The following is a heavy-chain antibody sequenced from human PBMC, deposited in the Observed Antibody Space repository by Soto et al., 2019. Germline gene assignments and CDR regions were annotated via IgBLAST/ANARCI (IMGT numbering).Heavy chain of an antibody. CDR2: IYHSGST. Sequence: PSETLSLTCAVSSGSISSSNWWSWVRQPPGKGLEWIGEIYHSGSTNYNPSLKSRVTISVDKSKNQFSLKLSSVTAADTAVYYCAGGEPRGSGNSLYYYYYYMDVWGKGTTVTVSS. CDR3: AGGEPRGSGNSLYYYYYYMDV. V-gene: IGHV4-4*02. D-gene: IGHD1-26*01. J-gene: IGHJ6*03. CDR1: SGSISSSNW.